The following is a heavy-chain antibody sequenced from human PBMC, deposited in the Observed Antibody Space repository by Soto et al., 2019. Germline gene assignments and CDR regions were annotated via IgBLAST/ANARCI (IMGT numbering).Heavy chain of an antibody. Sequence: GGSLRLSCVASGFTFRNYAMSWVRQAPGKGLEWVSAISGSGGTTYYAESVKGRFTISRDNSKNTLYLQMDSLRAEDTAVYYCAKGARSSGWYWGQGTLVTVSS. J-gene: IGHJ4*02. CDR2: ISGSGGTT. CDR1: GFTFRNYA. D-gene: IGHD6-19*01. CDR3: AKGARSSGWY. V-gene: IGHV3-23*01.